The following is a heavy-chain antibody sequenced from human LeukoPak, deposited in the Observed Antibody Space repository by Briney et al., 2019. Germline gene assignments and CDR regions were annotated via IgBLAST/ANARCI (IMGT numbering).Heavy chain of an antibody. V-gene: IGHV3-11*04. CDR3: ARAPAHYYDSSDHYYVGESYFDY. Sequence: GGSLRLSCVVSGFGFSDSYMTWIRQTPGKGLEWLAYISGSGSDIYYADSVKGRFTISRDNAKNSLYLQMNSLRAEDTAVYYCARAPAHYYDSSDHYYVGESYFDYWGQGTLVTVSS. CDR2: ISGSGSDI. J-gene: IGHJ4*02. CDR1: GFGFSDSY. D-gene: IGHD3-22*01.